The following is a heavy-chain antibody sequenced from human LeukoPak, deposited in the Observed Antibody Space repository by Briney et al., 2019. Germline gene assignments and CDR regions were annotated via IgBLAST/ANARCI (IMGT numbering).Heavy chain of an antibody. J-gene: IGHJ6*03. D-gene: IGHD4-23*01. CDR1: GGTFSSYA. CDR2: ISGYDGNT. CDR3: ARAGGNSDYYYMDV. Sequence: SSVKVSCKASGGTFSSYAISWVRQAPGQGLEWMGWISGYDGNTNYAQEVQGRVTMTTDTSSSTAYMELRSLSSDDTAVYYCARAGGNSDYYYMDVWGRGSTVTVSS. V-gene: IGHV1-18*01.